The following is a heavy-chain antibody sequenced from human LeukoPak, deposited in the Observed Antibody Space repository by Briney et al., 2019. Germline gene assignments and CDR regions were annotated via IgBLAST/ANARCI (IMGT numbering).Heavy chain of an antibody. CDR1: GSSISSYY. Sequence: SETLSLTCTVSGSSISSYYWSWIRQPAGKGLEWIGRIYTSGSTNYNPSLKSRVTMSVDTSKNQFSLKLSSVTAADTAVYYCARDTLPRTYYYDSSGYSTGNWFDPWGQGTLVTVSS. CDR2: IYTSGST. V-gene: IGHV4-4*07. J-gene: IGHJ5*02. CDR3: ARDTLPRTYYYDSSGYSTGNWFDP. D-gene: IGHD3-22*01.